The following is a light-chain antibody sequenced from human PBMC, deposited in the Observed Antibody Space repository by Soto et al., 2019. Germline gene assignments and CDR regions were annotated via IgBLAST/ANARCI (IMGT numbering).Light chain of an antibody. CDR1: QSISSY. Sequence: DGQRTQHTSSLSASVGDRVTITCRASQSISSYLNWYQQKPGKAPKLLIYAASSLQSGVPSRFSGSGSGTDFTLTISSLQPEDFGTYYCQQSFSTPRTFGQGTKVDI. CDR3: QQSFSTPRT. J-gene: IGKJ1*01. CDR2: AAS. V-gene: IGKV1-39*01.